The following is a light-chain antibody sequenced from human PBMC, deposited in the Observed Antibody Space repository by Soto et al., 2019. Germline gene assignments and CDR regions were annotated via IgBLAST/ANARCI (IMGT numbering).Light chain of an antibody. CDR1: SSDVGGYNY. CDR2: DVS. V-gene: IGLV2-14*04. CDR3: SSYTSSSTPV. Sequence: TSSDVGGYNYVSWYQQHPGKAPKLMIYDVSNRPSGVSNRFSGSKSGNTASLTISGLQAEDEADYYCSSYTSSSTPVFGGGTQLTVL. J-gene: IGLJ2*01.